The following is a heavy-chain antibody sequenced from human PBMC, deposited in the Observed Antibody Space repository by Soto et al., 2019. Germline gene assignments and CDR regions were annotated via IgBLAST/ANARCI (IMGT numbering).Heavy chain of an antibody. D-gene: IGHD4-17*01. Sequence: EVQLVESGGGLVQPGGSLRLSCAASGFTFSSYWMHWVRQAPGKGLVWVSRINSDGSSTSYADSVKGRFTISRDNAKNTRYLQMNSRRAEDTAVDYCARAYVDPYWYFDRWGRGTLVTVAS. CDR2: INSDGSST. CDR1: GFTFSSYW. V-gene: IGHV3-74*01. J-gene: IGHJ2*01. CDR3: ARAYVDPYWYFDR.